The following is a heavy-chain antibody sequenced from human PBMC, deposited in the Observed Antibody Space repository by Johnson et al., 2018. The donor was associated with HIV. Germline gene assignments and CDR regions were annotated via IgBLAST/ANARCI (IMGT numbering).Heavy chain of an antibody. CDR2: ISYDGSNK. V-gene: IGHV3-30*04. D-gene: IGHD6-13*01. J-gene: IGHJ3*02. CDR1: GFTFSSYA. CDR3: ARDGAQQLARDAFDI. Sequence: QVQLVESGGGVVQPGRSLRLSCAASGFTFSSYAMHWVRQAPGKGLEWVAVISYDGSNKYYADSVKGRFTISRDKSKNTLYLQMNSLRAEDTAVYYCARDGAQQLARDAFDIWGQGTMVTVSS.